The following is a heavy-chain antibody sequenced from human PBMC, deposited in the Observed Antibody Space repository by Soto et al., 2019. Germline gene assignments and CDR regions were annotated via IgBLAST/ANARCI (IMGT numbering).Heavy chain of an antibody. D-gene: IGHD3-10*01. J-gene: IGHJ5*02. CDR3: ARDLITMVRGVNGWFDP. V-gene: IGHV3-21*01. CDR2: ISSSSSYI. CDR1: GFTFSSYS. Sequence: GGSLRLSCAASGFTFSSYSMNWVRQAPGKGLEWVSSISSSSSYIYYADSVKGRFTISRDNAKNSLYLQMNSLRAEDTAVYYCARDLITMVRGVNGWFDPWGQGTLVTVSS.